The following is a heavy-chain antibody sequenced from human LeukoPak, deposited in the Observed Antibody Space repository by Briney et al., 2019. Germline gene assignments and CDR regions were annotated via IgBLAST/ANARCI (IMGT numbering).Heavy chain of an antibody. V-gene: IGHV1-69*05. J-gene: IGHJ5*02. CDR1: GGTFSSYA. CDR3: ATSYDSSGYYPT. CDR2: IIPIFGTA. D-gene: IGHD3-22*01. Sequence: GASVKVSCKASGGTFSSYAISWVRQAPGQGLEWMGGIIPIFGTANYAQKFQGGVTITTDESTSTAYVELSSLRSEDTAVYYCATSYDSSGYYPTWGQGTLVTVSS.